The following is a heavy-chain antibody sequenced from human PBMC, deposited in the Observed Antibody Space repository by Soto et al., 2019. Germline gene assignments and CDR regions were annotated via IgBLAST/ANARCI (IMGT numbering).Heavy chain of an antibody. V-gene: IGHV4-31*03. D-gene: IGHD2-2*01. CDR1: GGSISSGGYY. J-gene: IGHJ5*02. CDR2: IYHSGTT. CDR3: ARGRGNHLLGGFDA. Sequence: SETLSLTCTVSGGSISSGGYYWSWIRQHPGKGLEWIGYIYHSGTTYYNPSLRSRVTISVDTSKNQFSLKLTSVTAADTAVYYCARGRGNHLLGGFDAWGQGTPVTVSS.